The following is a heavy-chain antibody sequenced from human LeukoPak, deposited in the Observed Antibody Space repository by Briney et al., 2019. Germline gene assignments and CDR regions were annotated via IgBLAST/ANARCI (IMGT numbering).Heavy chain of an antibody. V-gene: IGHV3-33*01. CDR3: ARGQGAFGEFFDY. D-gene: IGHD3-10*01. CDR1: GFTFSTYG. Sequence: PGGSLRLSCAASGFTFSTYGMHWVRQAPGKGLEWVAIIWYDGGNKYYADSVKGRFTISRDNSKDTLYLQMNSLRAEDTAVYSCARGQGAFGEFFDYWGQGTLVTVSP. J-gene: IGHJ4*02. CDR2: IWYDGGNK.